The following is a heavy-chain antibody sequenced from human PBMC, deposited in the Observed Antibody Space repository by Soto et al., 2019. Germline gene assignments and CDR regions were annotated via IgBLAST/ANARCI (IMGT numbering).Heavy chain of an antibody. J-gene: IGHJ6*03. CDR2: IYPGDSDT. CDR3: ATYPVTTHYYYYMDV. CDR1: GYSFTSYC. D-gene: IGHD4-17*01. V-gene: IGHV5-51*01. Sequence: PGESLKISCKGSGYSFTSYCIGWVRQMPGKGLEWMGIIYPGDSDTRYSPSFQGQVTISADKSISTAYLQWSSLKAPDTAMYYCATYPVTTHYYYYMDVWGKGTTVTVSS.